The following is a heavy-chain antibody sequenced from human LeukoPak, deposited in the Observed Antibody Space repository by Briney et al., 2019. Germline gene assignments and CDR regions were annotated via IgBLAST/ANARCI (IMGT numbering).Heavy chain of an antibody. CDR2: INPTSGRT. CDR3: ASGGEFRGSAFDI. V-gene: IGHV1-46*02. J-gene: IGHJ3*02. D-gene: IGHD3-10*01. Sequence: ASVKISCKATTYIFNKYYIHWVRQAPGRGLEWMGIINPTSGRTSYAQNFQARVTMTRDMSTNTMYMDLSSLKSEDTDVYYCASGGEFRGSAFDIWGQGTTVIVSS. CDR1: TYIFNKYY.